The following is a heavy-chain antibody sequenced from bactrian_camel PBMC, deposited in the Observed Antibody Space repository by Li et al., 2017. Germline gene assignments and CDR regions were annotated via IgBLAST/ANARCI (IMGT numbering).Heavy chain of an antibody. CDR1: MNGYSDEF. CDR2: IYGGIMT. CDR3: AADLVTGGDWRSVDLWSY. Sequence: HVQLVESGGGSVQAGGSLRLSCVASMNGYSDEFMGWFRQAPGKEREGVAAIYGGIMTYYADSVKGRFTISQDNAKPTLYLQMNALKPEDTAMYYCAADLVTGGDWRSVDLWSYWGQGTQVTVS. D-gene: IGHD1*01. V-gene: IGHV3S53*01. J-gene: IGHJ4*01.